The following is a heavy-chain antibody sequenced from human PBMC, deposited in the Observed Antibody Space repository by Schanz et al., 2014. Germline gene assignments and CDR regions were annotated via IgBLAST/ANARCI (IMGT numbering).Heavy chain of an antibody. D-gene: IGHD3-22*01. Sequence: EVQLLESGGGLVQPGRSLRLSCAASGFTFSTHAMSWVRQAPGKGLEWVSSISGDHRNTFYADSVKGRFTISRDNSKNTVHLQMSSLRVEDTAVYYCARVDSSGYFFDNWGQGTRVTVSS. CDR3: ARVDSSGYFFDN. V-gene: IGHV3-23*01. J-gene: IGHJ4*02. CDR1: GFTFSTHA. CDR2: ISGDHRNT.